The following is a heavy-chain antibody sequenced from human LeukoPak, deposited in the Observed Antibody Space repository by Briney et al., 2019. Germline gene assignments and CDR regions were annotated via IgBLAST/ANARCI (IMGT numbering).Heavy chain of an antibody. Sequence: GASVKVSCKASGYTFTSYAMNWVRQAPGQGLEWMGWINTNTGNPTYAQGFTGRFVFSLDTSVSTAYLQISSLKAEDTAVYYCARGAPLQLERSPFDYWGQGTLVTVSS. CDR1: GYTFTSYA. D-gene: IGHD1-1*01. CDR3: ARGAPLQLERSPFDY. J-gene: IGHJ4*02. V-gene: IGHV7-4-1*02. CDR2: INTNTGNP.